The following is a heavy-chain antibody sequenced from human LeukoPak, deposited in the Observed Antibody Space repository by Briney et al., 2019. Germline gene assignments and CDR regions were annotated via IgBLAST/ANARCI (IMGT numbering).Heavy chain of an antibody. CDR2: INAYNGNT. Sequence: ASVKVSCKASGYTFTSYGISWVRQAPGQGLGWMGWINAYNGNTNYAQKLQGRVTMTTDTSTSTAYMELRSLRFDDTAVYYCARRQGTTLSFDYWGQGTLVTVSS. CDR1: GYTFTSYG. J-gene: IGHJ4*02. V-gene: IGHV1-18*01. CDR3: ARRQGTTLSFDY. D-gene: IGHD1-1*01.